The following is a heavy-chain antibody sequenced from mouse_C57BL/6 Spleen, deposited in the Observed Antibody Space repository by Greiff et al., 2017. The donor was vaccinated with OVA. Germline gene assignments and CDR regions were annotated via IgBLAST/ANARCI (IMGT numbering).Heavy chain of an antibody. V-gene: IGHV1-81*01. Sequence: VQLVESGAELARPGASVKLSCKASGYTFTSYGISWVKQRTGQGLEWIGEIYPRSGNTYYNEKFKGKATLTADKSSSTAYMELRSLTSEDSAVYFCARKTTVVARDYYAMDYWGQGTSVTVSS. CDR1: GYTFTSYG. CDR2: IYPRSGNT. CDR3: ARKTTVVARDYYAMDY. J-gene: IGHJ4*01. D-gene: IGHD1-1*01.